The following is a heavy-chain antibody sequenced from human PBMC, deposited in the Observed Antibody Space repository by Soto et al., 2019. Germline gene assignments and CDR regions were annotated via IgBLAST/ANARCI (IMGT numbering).Heavy chain of an antibody. CDR1: GFSLSTSGVG. V-gene: IGHV2-5*02. Sequence: QITLKESGPTLVKPTQTLTLTCTFSGFSLSTSGVGVGWIRQPPGKALAWLALIYCDDDNRYSPSLKSRLTITNDTSKHQVVPTMTNMDPVDTAKYYCARTYYYGQNWFDPWGQGTLVSVSS. CDR2: IYCDDDN. CDR3: ARTYYYGQNWFDP. D-gene: IGHD3-10*01. J-gene: IGHJ5*02.